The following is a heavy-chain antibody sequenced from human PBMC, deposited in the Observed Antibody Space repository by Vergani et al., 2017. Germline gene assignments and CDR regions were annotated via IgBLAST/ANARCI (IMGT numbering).Heavy chain of an antibody. V-gene: IGHV1-2*02. CDR2: INPNSGGT. CDR1: GYTFTGYY. D-gene: IGHD2-21*01. J-gene: IGHJ5*02. Sequence: QVQLVQSGAEVKKPGASVKVSCKASGYTFTGYYMHWVRQAPGQGLEWMGWINPNSGGTNYAQKFQGRVTMTRDTSISTVYMELSRLRSDDTAVYYCARESAYCGGDCYSRGWFDPWGQGTLVTVSS. CDR3: ARESAYCGGDCYSRGWFDP.